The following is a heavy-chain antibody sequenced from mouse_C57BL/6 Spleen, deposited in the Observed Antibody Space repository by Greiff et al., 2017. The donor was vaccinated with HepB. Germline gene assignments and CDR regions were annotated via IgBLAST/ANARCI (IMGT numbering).Heavy chain of an antibody. Sequence: EVQLQQSGGGLVQPGGSMKLSCAASGFTFSDAWMDWVRQSPEKGLEWVAEIRNKANNHATYYAESVKGRFTISRDDSKSSVYLQMNSLRAEDTGIYYCTRRNGYGGFAYGGQGTLVTVSA. J-gene: IGHJ3*01. CDR2: IRNKANNHAT. V-gene: IGHV6-6*01. D-gene: IGHD2-2*01. CDR3: TRRNGYGGFAY. CDR1: GFTFSDAW.